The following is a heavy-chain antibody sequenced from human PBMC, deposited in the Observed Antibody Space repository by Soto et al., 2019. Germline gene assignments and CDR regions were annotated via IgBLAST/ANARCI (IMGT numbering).Heavy chain of an antibody. Sequence: ASVKVSCKASGYTFTSYGISWVRQAPGQGLEWMGWISAYNGNTNYAQKLQGRVTMTTDTSTSTAYMELRSLRSDDTAVYYCARVQYYDSSGSFWFDPWGQGTLVTVSS. D-gene: IGHD3-22*01. J-gene: IGHJ5*02. CDR2: ISAYNGNT. CDR1: GYTFTSYG. V-gene: IGHV1-18*01. CDR3: ARVQYYDSSGSFWFDP.